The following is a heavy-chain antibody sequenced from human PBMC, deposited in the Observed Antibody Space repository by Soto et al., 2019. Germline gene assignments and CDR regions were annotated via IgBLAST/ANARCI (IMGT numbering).Heavy chain of an antibody. V-gene: IGHV4-4*02. J-gene: IGHJ5*02. CDR3: ARDSCSSTSCYKAGGGWFDP. Sequence: LSLTFAVSGXSSSSSNWWSWVRQPPGKGLEWIGEIYHSGSTNYNPSLKSRVTISVDKSKNQFSLKLSSVTAADTAVYYCARDSCSSTSCYKAGGGWFDPWGQGTLVTVSS. CDR1: GXSSSSSNW. D-gene: IGHD2-2*02. CDR2: IYHSGST.